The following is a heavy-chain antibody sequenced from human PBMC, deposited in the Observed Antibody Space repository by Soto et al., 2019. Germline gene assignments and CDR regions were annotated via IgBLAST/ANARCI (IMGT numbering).Heavy chain of an antibody. Sequence: QVQLVQSGAEVKKPGASVKVSCKASGYTFTSYDINWVRQATGQGLEWMGWMNPNSGNTGYAQKFQGRVTMTRTTSISTAYMELSSLRSEDTAVYYCARVSTIFGVVIGNDYWGQGTLVTVSS. CDR1: GYTFTSYD. CDR2: MNPNSGNT. D-gene: IGHD3-3*01. CDR3: ARVSTIFGVVIGNDY. J-gene: IGHJ4*02. V-gene: IGHV1-8*01.